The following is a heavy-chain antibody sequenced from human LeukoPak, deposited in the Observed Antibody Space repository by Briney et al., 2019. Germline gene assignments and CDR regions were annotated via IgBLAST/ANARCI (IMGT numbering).Heavy chain of an antibody. V-gene: IGHV4-34*01. CDR1: GGSFSGYY. D-gene: IGHD3-22*01. J-gene: IGHJ4*02. CDR2: INHSGST. Sequence: PSETLSLTCAVYGGSFSGYYWSWNRQPPGKGLEWIGEINHSGSTNYNPSLKSRVTISVDTSKNQFSLKLSSVTAADTAVYYCARVLSYYYDSSGYYPDYWGQGTLVTVSS. CDR3: ARVLSYYYDSSGYYPDY.